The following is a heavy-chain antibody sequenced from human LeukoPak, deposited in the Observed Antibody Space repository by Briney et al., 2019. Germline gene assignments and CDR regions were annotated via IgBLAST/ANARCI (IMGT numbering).Heavy chain of an antibody. CDR1: GFTFSSYS. V-gene: IGHV3-7*01. CDR2: INQDANEK. CDR3: ARHCSSTNCRAY. D-gene: IGHD2-2*01. J-gene: IGHJ4*02. Sequence: PGGSLRLSCAASGFTFSSYSMNWVRQAPGKGLEWVANINQDANEKYYVDSVKGRFTISRDNAKSSLYLQMNSLRAEDMAVYYCARHCSSTNCRAYWGQGTLVTVSS.